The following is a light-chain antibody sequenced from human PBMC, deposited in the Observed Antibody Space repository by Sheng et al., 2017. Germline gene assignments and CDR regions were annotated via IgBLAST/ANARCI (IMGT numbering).Light chain of an antibody. CDR2: DAS. CDR1: QSVSSY. Sequence: EIVLTQSPATLSLSPGERATLSCRASQSVSSYLVWYLQKPGQAPRLLIYDASNRATGIPARFSGSGSGTDFTLTISSLEPEDFAVYYCQQRSNWPPSFGGGTKVEIK. J-gene: IGKJ4*01. CDR3: QQRSNWPPS. V-gene: IGKV3-11*01.